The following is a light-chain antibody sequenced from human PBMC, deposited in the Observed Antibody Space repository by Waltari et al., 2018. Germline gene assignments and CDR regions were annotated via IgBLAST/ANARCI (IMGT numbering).Light chain of an antibody. Sequence: QAVLTQPPSASGTPGQRVTISCSGSSSNIGTNTVNWYQQPPGTAPKPLISGDYQRPSGVPDRFSGSKSGTAASLAISGLQSEVEADYYCAAWDDSLNGWVFGGGTKLTVL. J-gene: IGLJ3*02. CDR1: SSNIGTNT. V-gene: IGLV1-44*01. CDR3: AAWDDSLNGWV. CDR2: GDY.